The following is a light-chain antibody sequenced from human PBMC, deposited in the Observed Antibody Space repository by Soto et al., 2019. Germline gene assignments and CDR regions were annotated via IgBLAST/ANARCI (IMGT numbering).Light chain of an antibody. CDR3: QQYYSYPHT. V-gene: IGKV1-8*01. Sequence: AIRMTQSPSSLSASTGDRVTITCRASQGISSYLAWYQQKPGKAPKLMIYAASTVQSGVPSRFSGSGSGTDFTLTISCLQSEDFATYYCQQYYSYPHTFGQGTKGEIK. J-gene: IGKJ1*01. CDR1: QGISSY. CDR2: AAS.